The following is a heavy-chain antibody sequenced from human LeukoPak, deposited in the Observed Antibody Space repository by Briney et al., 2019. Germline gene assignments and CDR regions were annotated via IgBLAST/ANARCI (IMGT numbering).Heavy chain of an antibody. CDR2: IYSGGST. Sequence: GGSLRLSCAASGFTVSSNYMSWVRQAPGKGLEGVSVIYSGGSTYYADSVKGRFTISRDNSKNTLYLQMNSLRAEDTAVYYCARGANWPGKFDYWGQGTLVTVSS. CDR3: ARGANWPGKFDY. CDR1: GFTVSSNY. D-gene: IGHD1-1*01. V-gene: IGHV3-66*01. J-gene: IGHJ4*02.